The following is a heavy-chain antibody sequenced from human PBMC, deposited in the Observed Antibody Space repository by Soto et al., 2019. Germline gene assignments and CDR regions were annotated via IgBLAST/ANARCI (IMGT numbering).Heavy chain of an antibody. D-gene: IGHD6-13*01. V-gene: IGHV1-8*01. CDR1: GYSFTSYD. Sequence: QVELVQSGAEVKKPGASVKVSCKASGYSFTSYDINWMRQATGQGLEWMGWMNPNSGNTGYVQKFQGRVTMTRNTSISTAYMELSSLRSEDTAVYYCVRGLGSSWYGSSANWLDPWGQGTLVTVSS. CDR2: MNPNSGNT. J-gene: IGHJ5*02. CDR3: VRGLGSSWYGSSANWLDP.